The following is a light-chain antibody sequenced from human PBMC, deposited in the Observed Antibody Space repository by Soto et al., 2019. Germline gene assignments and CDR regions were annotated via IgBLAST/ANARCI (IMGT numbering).Light chain of an antibody. Sequence: QSALTQPASVSGSPGQSITISCTGSDVGSYNLVSWYQQHPGKAPKLMIYDVTKRPSGVSNRFSGSKSGNTASLTISGLQAEDEADYYCCSYAGSTSHYVFGAGTKLTVL. J-gene: IGLJ1*01. CDR3: CSYAGSTSHYV. CDR2: DVT. CDR1: DVGSYNL. V-gene: IGLV2-23*02.